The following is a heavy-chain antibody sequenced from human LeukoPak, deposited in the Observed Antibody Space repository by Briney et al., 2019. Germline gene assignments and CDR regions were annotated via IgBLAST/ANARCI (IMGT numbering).Heavy chain of an antibody. V-gene: IGHV4-61*05. D-gene: IGHD5-18*01. J-gene: IGHJ3*02. CDR2: IYYSGST. Sequence: SETLSLTCTVSGGSISSSSYYWGWIRQPPGKGLQWIGYIYYSGSTNYNPSLKSRVTISVDTSKNQFSLKLSSVTAADTAVFYCARVRGFSYTSDALDIWGQGTMVTVSS. CDR3: ARVRGFSYTSDALDI. CDR1: GGSISSSSYY.